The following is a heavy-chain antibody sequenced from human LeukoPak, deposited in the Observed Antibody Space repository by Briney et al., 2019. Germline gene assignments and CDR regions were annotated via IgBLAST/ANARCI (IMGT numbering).Heavy chain of an antibody. CDR2: IYTSGST. J-gene: IGHJ4*02. CDR1: GDSISSGTYY. D-gene: IGHD5-24*01. CDR3: ARAKRWLPFDY. Sequence: PSQTLSLTCTVSGDSISSGTYYWSWIRQPAGKGLEWIGRIYTSGSTNYNPSLKSRVTISVDTSKNQFSLKLSSVTAADTAVYYCARAKRWLPFDYWGQGTLITVSS. V-gene: IGHV4-61*02.